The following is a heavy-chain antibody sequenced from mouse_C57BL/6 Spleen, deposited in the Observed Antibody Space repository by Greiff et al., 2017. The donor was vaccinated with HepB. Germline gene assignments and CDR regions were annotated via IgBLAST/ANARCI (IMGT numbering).Heavy chain of an antibody. D-gene: IGHD1-1*01. CDR1: GYTFTSYW. Sequence: VKLQQPGAELVKPGASVKLSCKASGYTFTSYWMQWVKQRPGQGLEWIGEIDPSDSYTNYNQKFKGKATLTVDTSSSTAYMQLSSLTSEDSAVYYCASGLTTGDYWGQGTTLTVSS. CDR3: ASGLTTGDY. CDR2: IDPSDSYT. V-gene: IGHV1-50*01. J-gene: IGHJ2*01.